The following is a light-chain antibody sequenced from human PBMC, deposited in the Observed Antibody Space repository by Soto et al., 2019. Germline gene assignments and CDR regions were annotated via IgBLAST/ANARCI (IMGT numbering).Light chain of an antibody. CDR3: AAWDDSLNGVV. CDR1: SSNIGSNA. CDR2: TNN. V-gene: IGLV1-44*01. Sequence: QSVVTQPPSASGTPGQRVSLSCSGSSSNIGSNAVNWYQQLPGTAPKLLIYTNNQRPSGVPDRFSGSKSGTSASLAINGLQSEDEADYHCAAWDDSLNGVVFGGGTQLTVL. J-gene: IGLJ2*01.